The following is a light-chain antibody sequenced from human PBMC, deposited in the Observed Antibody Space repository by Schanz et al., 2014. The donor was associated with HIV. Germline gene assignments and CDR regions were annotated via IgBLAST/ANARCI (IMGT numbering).Light chain of an antibody. Sequence: DIVMTQSPDSLAVSLGERATINCKSSQSVLYSSNNKNYLAWYQQKPGQPPKLLIYWASTRESGVPDRFSGSGSGTDFTLTISSLQAEDVAVYSCQQYYSTPPTFGGGTQVESK. CDR3: QQYYSTPPT. CDR2: WAS. J-gene: IGKJ4*01. CDR1: QSVLYSSNNKNY. V-gene: IGKV4-1*01.